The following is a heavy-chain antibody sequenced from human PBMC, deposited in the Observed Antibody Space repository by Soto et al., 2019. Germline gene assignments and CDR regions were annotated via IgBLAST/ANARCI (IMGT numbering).Heavy chain of an antibody. CDR1: GGTFSSYA. J-gene: IGHJ6*02. V-gene: IGHV1-69*06. Sequence: GASVKVSCKASGGTFSSYAISGVRQAPGQGLEWMGGIIPIFGTANYAQKFQGRVTITADKSTSTAYMELSSLRSEDTAVYYCARGGCSSTSCFYYYYGMDVWGQGTTVTVSS. CDR2: IIPIFGTA. D-gene: IGHD2-2*01. CDR3: ARGGCSSTSCFYYYYGMDV.